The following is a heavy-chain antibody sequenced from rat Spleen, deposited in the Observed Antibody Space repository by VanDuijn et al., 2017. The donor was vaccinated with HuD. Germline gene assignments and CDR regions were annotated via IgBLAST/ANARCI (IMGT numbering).Heavy chain of an antibody. D-gene: IGHD4-6*01. V-gene: IGHV5-20*01. J-gene: IGHJ3*01. Sequence: EVQLVESGGGLVQPGRSMKLSCAASGFTFSNYDMAWVRQAPTKGLEWVASISYDGSSTYYRDSVKGRFTISRDNAKSTLYLQMDSLRSEDPATYYCTTDWGFVYWGQGTLVTVSS. CDR2: ISYDGSST. CDR3: TTDWGFVY. CDR1: GFTFSNYD.